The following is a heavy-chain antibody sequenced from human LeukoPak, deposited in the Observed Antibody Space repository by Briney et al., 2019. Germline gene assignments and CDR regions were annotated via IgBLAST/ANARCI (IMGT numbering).Heavy chain of an antibody. Sequence: GGSLRLSCAASGFTFSSYAMSWVRQAPGKGLEWVSAISGSGGSTYYADSVKGRFTISRDNSKNTLYLQLNSLRAEDTAVYYCAKKDGDSSGYYLYYFDYWGQGTLVTVSS. J-gene: IGHJ4*02. CDR2: ISGSGGST. CDR3: AKKDGDSSGYYLYYFDY. V-gene: IGHV3-23*01. D-gene: IGHD3-22*01. CDR1: GFTFSSYA.